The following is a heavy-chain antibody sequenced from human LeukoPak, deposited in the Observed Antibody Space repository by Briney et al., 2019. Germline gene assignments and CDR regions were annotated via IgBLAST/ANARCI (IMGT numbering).Heavy chain of an antibody. Sequence: PSETLSLTCTVSGGSISSYYWTWIRQPPGKGLEWIGYIYYSGSTNYNPSLKSRVTISVDTSKNQFSLKLSSVTAADTAVYYCARDDYYDSRWGEGTLVTVS. CDR1: GGSISSYY. CDR3: ARDDYYDSR. J-gene: IGHJ4*02. V-gene: IGHV4-59*01. D-gene: IGHD3-22*01. CDR2: IYYSGST.